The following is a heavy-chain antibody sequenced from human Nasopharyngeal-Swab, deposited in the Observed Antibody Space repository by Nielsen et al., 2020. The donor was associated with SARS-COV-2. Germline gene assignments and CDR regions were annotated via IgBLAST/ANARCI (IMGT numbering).Heavy chain of an antibody. CDR3: ARDHSSGYYYVSY. CDR2: ISYDGSNK. J-gene: IGHJ4*02. CDR1: GFTFSSYG. Sequence: GESLKISCVASGFTFSSYGMYWVRQAPGKGLEWVSIISYDGSNKYHADSVKGRFTISRDNSKNTLYLQMNSLRSEDTAVYYCARDHSSGYYYVSYWGQGTLVTVSS. D-gene: IGHD3-22*01. V-gene: IGHV3-30*03.